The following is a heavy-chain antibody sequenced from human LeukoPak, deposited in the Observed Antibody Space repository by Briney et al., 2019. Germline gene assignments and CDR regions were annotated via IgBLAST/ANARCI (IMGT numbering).Heavy chain of an antibody. Sequence: SEPLSLTCTVYGGSFSGYYWSWIPQPPGKGVEWIGEINHSGSTNYNPSLKRRVTISVDTSKNQFSLKLSSVTAADTAVYYCARFGYSYGSDYWGQGTLVTVSS. D-gene: IGHD5-18*01. CDR2: INHSGST. V-gene: IGHV4-34*01. CDR3: ARFGYSYGSDY. CDR1: GGSFSGYY. J-gene: IGHJ4*02.